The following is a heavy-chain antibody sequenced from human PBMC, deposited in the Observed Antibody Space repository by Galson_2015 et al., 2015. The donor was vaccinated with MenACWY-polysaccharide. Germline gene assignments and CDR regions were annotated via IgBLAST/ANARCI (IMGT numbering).Heavy chain of an antibody. CDR3: AKDSTDFWSVAGRFDH. D-gene: IGHD3-3*01. Sequence: SLRLSCAASGFTFSSYWMHWVRQVPGKGLEWVSAIRSSGTNTYYADSVKGRFTISRDNSKNTLYLQVNSLRAEDTAVYYCAKDSTDFWSVAGRFDHWGQGTLVTVSS. V-gene: IGHV3-23*01. CDR2: IRSSGTNT. J-gene: IGHJ5*02. CDR1: GFTFSSYW.